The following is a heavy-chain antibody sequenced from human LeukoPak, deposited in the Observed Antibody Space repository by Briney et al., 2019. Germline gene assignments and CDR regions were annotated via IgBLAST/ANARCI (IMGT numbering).Heavy chain of an antibody. D-gene: IGHD2-15*01. Sequence: GRSLRLSCAASGFTFSSYGMHWVRQAPGKGLEWVAVISYDGSNKYYADSVKGRFTISRDNSKNTLYLQMNSLRAEDTAVYYCAKAKGRAPSTYYYYYGMDVWGQGTTVTVSS. CDR2: ISYDGSNK. CDR3: AKAKGRAPSTYYYYYGMDV. J-gene: IGHJ6*02. CDR1: GFTFSSYG. V-gene: IGHV3-30*18.